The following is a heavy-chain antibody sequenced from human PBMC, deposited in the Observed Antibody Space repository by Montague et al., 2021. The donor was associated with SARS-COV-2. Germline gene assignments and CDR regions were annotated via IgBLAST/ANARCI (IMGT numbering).Heavy chain of an antibody. Sequence: SETLSLTCTVSGGSISSYYWSWIRQPPGKGLEWIGYIYYSGSTNXXPSLKSRVSISVDTSKNQFSLKVSSVTAADTAVYYRARHPKYYYDRSGYGFDYWGQGTLVTVSS. CDR1: GGSISSYY. J-gene: IGHJ4*02. CDR2: IYYSGST. V-gene: IGHV4-59*08. CDR3: ARHPKYYYDRSGYGFDY. D-gene: IGHD3-22*01.